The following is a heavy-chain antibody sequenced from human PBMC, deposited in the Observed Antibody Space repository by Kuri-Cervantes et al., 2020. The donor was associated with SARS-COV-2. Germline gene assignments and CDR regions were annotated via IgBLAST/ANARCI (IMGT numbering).Heavy chain of an antibody. CDR1: GFTFSSYA. J-gene: IGHJ4*02. CDR2: INHSGST. V-gene: IGHV4-34*01. CDR3: ARDDYVWGSDFDY. D-gene: IGHD3-16*01. Sequence: GSLRLSCAASGFTFSSYAMSWVRQPPGKGLEWIGEINHSGSTNYNPSLKSRVTISVDTSKNQFSLKLSSVTAADTAVYYCARDDYVWGSDFDYWGQGTLVTVSS.